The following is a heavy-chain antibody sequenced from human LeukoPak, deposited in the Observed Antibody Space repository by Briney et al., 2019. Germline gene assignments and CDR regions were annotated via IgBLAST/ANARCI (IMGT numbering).Heavy chain of an antibody. V-gene: IGHV4-39*01. J-gene: IGHJ2*01. D-gene: IGHD6-13*01. CDR1: GGSISSNNYY. CDR3: ARPGYSSSWYPDWYFDL. Sequence: SETLSLTCTVSGGSISSNNYYWGWIRQPPGKGLEWIGSIYYSGSTYYNPSLKSRVTISVDTSKNQFSLKLSSVTAADTAVYYCARPGYSSSWYPDWYFDLWGRGTLVTVSS. CDR2: IYYSGST.